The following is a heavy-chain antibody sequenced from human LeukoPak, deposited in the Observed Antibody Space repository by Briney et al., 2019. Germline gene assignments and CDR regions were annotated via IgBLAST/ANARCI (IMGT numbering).Heavy chain of an antibody. D-gene: IGHD6-19*01. CDR2: ISGSGGST. CDR1: GFTFSNYN. Sequence: GGSLRLSCAASGFTFSNYNMNWVRQAPGKGLEWVSAISGSGGSTYYADSVKGRFTISRDNSKNTLYLQMNSLRAEDTAVYYCAKDPYSSGWYYYFDYWGQGTLVTVSS. V-gene: IGHV3-23*01. CDR3: AKDPYSSGWYYYFDY. J-gene: IGHJ4*02.